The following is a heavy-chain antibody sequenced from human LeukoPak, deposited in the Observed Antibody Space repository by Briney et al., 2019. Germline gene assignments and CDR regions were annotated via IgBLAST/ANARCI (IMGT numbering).Heavy chain of an antibody. Sequence: ASVKVSCKASGYTFTSYDINWVRQATGQGLEWMGWMNPNSGNTGYAQKFQGRVTMTRNTSISTAYMELSSLRSEDTAVYYCASAAYGSGSYYNVYYMDVWGKGTTVTISS. CDR1: GYTFTSYD. CDR2: MNPNSGNT. D-gene: IGHD3-10*01. V-gene: IGHV1-8*01. CDR3: ASAAYGSGSYYNVYYMDV. J-gene: IGHJ6*03.